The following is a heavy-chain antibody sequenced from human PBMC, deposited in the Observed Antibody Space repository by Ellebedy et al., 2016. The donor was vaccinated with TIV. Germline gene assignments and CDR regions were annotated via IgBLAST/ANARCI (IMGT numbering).Heavy chain of an antibody. J-gene: IGHJ3*01. V-gene: IGHV1-69*13. CDR2: ILPMFGTT. CDR3: AREGQGPRVHVFDL. CDR1: GGTLSAYF. Sequence: AASVKVSCKASGGTLSAYFISWLRQAPGQGLEWMGRILPMFGTTNYAQKFQGRVTITADDATGTAYVEMTSLRSEDTAVYFCAREGQGPRVHVFDLWGQGTTVTVSS.